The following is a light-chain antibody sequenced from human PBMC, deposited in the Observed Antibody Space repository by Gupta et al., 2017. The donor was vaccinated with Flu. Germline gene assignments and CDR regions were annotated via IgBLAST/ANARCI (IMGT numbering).Light chain of an antibody. CDR2: EVS. V-gene: IGLV2-8*01. CDR3: SSYAGIFNFAV. CDR1: SSDVGGYNY. Sequence: QSALTQPPSASGSPGQSVTISCTGTSSDVGGYNYVSWYQQHPGKAPKLMIYEVSKRPSGVPDRFSGSKSGNIASLTVSGLQAEDQPHYYCSSYAGIFNFAVFGG. J-gene: IGLJ2*01.